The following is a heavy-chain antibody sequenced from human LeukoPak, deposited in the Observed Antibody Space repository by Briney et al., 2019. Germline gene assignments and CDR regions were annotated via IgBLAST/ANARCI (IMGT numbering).Heavy chain of an antibody. CDR1: GFTFSRNY. CDR2: IFSNGDP. CDR3: TRDQMNY. J-gene: IGHJ4*02. V-gene: IGHV3-53*01. D-gene: IGHD5-24*01. Sequence: WGSLRLSCTASGFTFSRNYMLWVRQAPGKGLEWVSLIFSNGDPHYADSVKGRFTISRDTSKNTVSLQMNSLRVEDTAMYYCTRDQMNYWGQGTLVTVSS.